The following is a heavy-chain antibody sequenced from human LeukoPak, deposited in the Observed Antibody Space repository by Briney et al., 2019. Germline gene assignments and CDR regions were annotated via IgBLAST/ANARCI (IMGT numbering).Heavy chain of an antibody. Sequence: SSETLSLTCTVSGGSISSYYWSWIRQPPGKGLEWIGYIYYSGSTNYNPSLKSRVTISVDTSKNQFSLGLNSVTAADTAIYYCAKSGGYGLIDYWGQGTLVTVSS. J-gene: IGHJ4*02. CDR1: GGSISSYY. V-gene: IGHV4-59*12. D-gene: IGHD1-26*01. CDR3: AKSGGYGLIDY. CDR2: IYYSGST.